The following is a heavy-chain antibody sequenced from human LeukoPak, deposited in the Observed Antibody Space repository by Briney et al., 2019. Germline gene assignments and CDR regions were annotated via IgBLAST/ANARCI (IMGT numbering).Heavy chain of an antibody. Sequence: PSETLSLTCAVYGGSFSGYYWSWIRQPPGKGLEWIGEINHSGSTNYNPSLKGRVTISVDTSKNQFSLKLSSVTAADTAVYYCARGARSGLRYFDWLFDPFDYWGQGTLVTVSS. D-gene: IGHD3-9*01. CDR3: ARGARSGLRYFDWLFDPFDY. CDR1: GGSFSGYY. J-gene: IGHJ4*02. V-gene: IGHV4-34*01. CDR2: INHSGST.